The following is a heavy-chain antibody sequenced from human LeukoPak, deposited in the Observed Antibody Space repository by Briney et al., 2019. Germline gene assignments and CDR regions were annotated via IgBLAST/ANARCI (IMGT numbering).Heavy chain of an antibody. CDR2: INHSGST. Sequence: SETLSLTCAVYGGSFSGYYWSWIRQPPGKGLEWIGEINHSGSTNYNPSLKSRVTISVDTSKNQFSLKLSSVTAADTAVYYCARSPQYCSSTSCPNWFDPWGQGTLVTVSS. D-gene: IGHD2-2*01. V-gene: IGHV4-34*01. J-gene: IGHJ5*02. CDR3: ARSPQYCSSTSCPNWFDP. CDR1: GGSFSGYY.